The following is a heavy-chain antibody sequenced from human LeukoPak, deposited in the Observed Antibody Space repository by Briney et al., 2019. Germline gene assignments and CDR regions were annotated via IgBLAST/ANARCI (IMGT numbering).Heavy chain of an antibody. V-gene: IGHV3-30-3*01. D-gene: IGHD2-21*01. J-gene: IGHJ3*02. CDR2: IASDGSHT. CDR3: ARERQDTVVHSGAFDI. Sequence: GRSLRLSCAASGFTFSNYFMHWVRQAPGKGLEWVADIASDGSHTFYVESVKGRFTISRDNSKNTLYLQMNSLGPEDTAVYFCARERQDTVVHSGAFDIWGQGTMVTVSS. CDR1: GFTFSNYF.